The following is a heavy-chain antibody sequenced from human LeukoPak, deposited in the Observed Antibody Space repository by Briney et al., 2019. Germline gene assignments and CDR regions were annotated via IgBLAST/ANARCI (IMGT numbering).Heavy chain of an antibody. V-gene: IGHV3-64*02. CDR2: MDDSGAHT. Sequence: GGSLRLSCAASGFTFSRYAMQWVRQAPDKRLEYVSGMDDSGAHTYYADSVKGRFTMSRDNSRDTLYLQMGSLRPEDTAVYYCARDGKAKNDFWGQGTLITVST. J-gene: IGHJ4*02. D-gene: IGHD1-26*01. CDR3: ARDGKAKNDF. CDR1: GFTFSRYA.